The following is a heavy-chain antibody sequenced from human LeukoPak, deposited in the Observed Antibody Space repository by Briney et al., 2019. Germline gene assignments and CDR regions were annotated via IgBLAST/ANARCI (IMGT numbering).Heavy chain of an antibody. J-gene: IGHJ3*02. CDR2: ISASGDVT. CDR1: GFTFSKFP. CDR3: AKSLFTSATGTGRAFHI. Sequence: GGSLRLPCAASGFTFSKFPMGWVRQAPGRGLEWVSAISASGDVTFYADSLRGRFTISRDNSKSTLYLQMNGLRAEDTAIFYCAKSLFTSATGTGRAFHIWGQGTRVTVSS. V-gene: IGHV3-23*01. D-gene: IGHD1-1*01.